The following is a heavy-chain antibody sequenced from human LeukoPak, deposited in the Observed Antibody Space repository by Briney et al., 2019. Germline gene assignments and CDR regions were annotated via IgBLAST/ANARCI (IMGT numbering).Heavy chain of an antibody. CDR3: ATSYDVKTAPYDL. J-gene: IGHJ5*02. V-gene: IGHV4-4*08. Sequence: SENLSLTCTVSGGSINSFCRSWVRQPPGKRLEWMGYTYTTGTTDYNPSFKSRVTMSADTSKNQLSMELKFLTAADTAVYYCATSYDVKTAPYDLWGQGTLVSVSS. CDR1: GGSINSFC. D-gene: IGHD3-10*02. CDR2: TYTTGTT.